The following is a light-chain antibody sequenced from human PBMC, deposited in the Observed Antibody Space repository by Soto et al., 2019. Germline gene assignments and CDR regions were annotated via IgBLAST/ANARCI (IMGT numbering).Light chain of an antibody. Sequence: EIVMTQSPATLSVSPGERATLSCRASQSVSSNLAWYQQKPGQAPRLLIYGASTRATGLPARFTGSGSGTEFTLTISSLQSEDFAVYYCQHYTNWPLTFGGGTKVDI. J-gene: IGKJ4*01. CDR3: QHYTNWPLT. V-gene: IGKV3-15*01. CDR1: QSVSSN. CDR2: GAS.